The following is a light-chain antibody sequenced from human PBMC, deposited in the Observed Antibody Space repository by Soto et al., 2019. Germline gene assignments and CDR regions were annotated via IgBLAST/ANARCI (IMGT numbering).Light chain of an antibody. Sequence: QSALTQPPSVSGSPGQSVTISCTGTSSDVGSYNRVSWYQQPPGTAPKLMIYEVTNRPSGVPDRFSASKSGNTASLTISGLQAEDEAYYCSSSYTSSSAFVVFGGGTKLTVL. CDR3: SSYTSSSAFVV. CDR2: EVT. V-gene: IGLV2-18*02. J-gene: IGLJ2*01. CDR1: SSDVGSYNR.